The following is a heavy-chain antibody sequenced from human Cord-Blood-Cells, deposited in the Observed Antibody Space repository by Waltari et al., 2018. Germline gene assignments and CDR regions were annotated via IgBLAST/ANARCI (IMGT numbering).Heavy chain of an antibody. CDR1: GGSFRGYY. J-gene: IGHJ3*02. CDR2: TNHSGST. CDR3: ARGKKGSSSSGAFDI. Sequence: QVQLQQWGAGLLKPSETLSLTCAVFGGSFRGYYWSWIRQPPGKGLGWLGETNHSGSTNYNPCLKSRVTISVDTPKNQFSLKLSSVTAADTAVYYCARGKKGSSSSGAFDIWGQGTMVTVSS. D-gene: IGHD6-6*01. V-gene: IGHV4-34*01.